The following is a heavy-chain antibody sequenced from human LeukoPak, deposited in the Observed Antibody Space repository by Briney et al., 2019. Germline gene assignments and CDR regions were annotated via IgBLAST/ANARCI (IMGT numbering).Heavy chain of an antibody. CDR1: AITFSNSW. J-gene: IGHJ4*02. V-gene: IGHV3-7*02. D-gene: IGHD3-10*01. Sequence: PGGSLRLSCTASAITFSNSWMTWVRQAPGKGLEWVANIKEDGSETNYVDSVKGRFTISRDNAKNSLYLQMNSLRAEDTAVYYCARGVVSHYYGSGSYGGYWGQGTLVTVSS. CDR3: ARGVVSHYYGSGSYGGY. CDR2: IKEDGSET.